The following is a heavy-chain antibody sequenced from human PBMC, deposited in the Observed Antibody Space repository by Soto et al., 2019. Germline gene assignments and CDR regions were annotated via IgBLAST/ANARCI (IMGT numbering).Heavy chain of an antibody. J-gene: IGHJ4*02. CDR3: AREAAPESGRPYYFDY. D-gene: IGHD2-15*01. CDR2: ISGSAGVT. V-gene: IGHV3-23*01. Sequence: EVQLLESGGGLVQPGGSLRLSCTASGFTFSSNAMSWVRQAPGKGLEWVSSISGSAGVTYYADSVKGRFTISRDNSKNSLYLQMNSLRAEDTAVYYCAREAAPESGRPYYFDYWGQGTLVTVSS. CDR1: GFTFSSNA.